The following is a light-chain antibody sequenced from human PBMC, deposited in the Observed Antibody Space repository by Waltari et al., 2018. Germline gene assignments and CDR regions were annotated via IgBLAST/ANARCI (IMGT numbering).Light chain of an antibody. CDR3: SSYISSDTLEL. J-gene: IGLJ2*01. CDR1: SSAVGGYNY. Sequence: QSALTQPASVSGSPGQSITISCTGTSSAVGGYNYVSWYQQPPGKAPKLIIYDVSNRPSGVSNRFSGSKSGNTASLTISGLQAEDEADYYCSSYISSDTLELFGGGTSLTV. CDR2: DVS. V-gene: IGLV2-14*03.